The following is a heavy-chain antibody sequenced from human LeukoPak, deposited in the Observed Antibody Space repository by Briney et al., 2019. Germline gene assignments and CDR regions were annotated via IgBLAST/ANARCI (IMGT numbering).Heavy chain of an antibody. J-gene: IGHJ6*02. Sequence: ASVSVSYTASGYTFTIYDINWVRQAPGQGLEWMGWMNPNSGNTGYAQKFQGRVTMTRNTPISTAYMELSSLRSEDTAVYYCARGGRGIAAVYYYYGMDVWGQGTTVTVSS. CDR3: ARGGRGIAAVYYYYGMDV. CDR2: MNPNSGNT. D-gene: IGHD6-13*01. CDR1: GYTFTIYD. V-gene: IGHV1-8*01.